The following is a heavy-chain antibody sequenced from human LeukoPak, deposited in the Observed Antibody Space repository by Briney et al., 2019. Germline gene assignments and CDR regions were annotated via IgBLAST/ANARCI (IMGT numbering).Heavy chain of an antibody. CDR2: INHSGST. D-gene: IGHD4-17*01. CDR3: ARDLVTVTKGFDI. V-gene: IGHV4-34*01. CDR1: GGSFSGYY. J-gene: IGHJ3*02. Sequence: SETLSLTCAVYGGSFSGYYWSWIRQPPGKGLEWIGEINHSGSTNYNPSLKSRVTISVDTSKNQFSLRLSSVTAADTAVYYCARDLVTVTKGFDIWGQGTMVSVSS.